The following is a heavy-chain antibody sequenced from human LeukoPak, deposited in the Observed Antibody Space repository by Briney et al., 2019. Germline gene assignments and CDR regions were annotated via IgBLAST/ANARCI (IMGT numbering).Heavy chain of an antibody. CDR3: ARAHEEDWFDP. J-gene: IGHJ5*02. CDR2: INAGNGNT. Sequence: ASVKVSCKASGYTFTSYAMHWVRQAPGQRLEWMGWINAGNGNTKYSQEFQSRVTITRDTSASTAYMELSSLRSEDMAVYYCARAHEEDWFDPWGQGTLVTVSS. V-gene: IGHV1-3*03. CDR1: GYTFTSYA.